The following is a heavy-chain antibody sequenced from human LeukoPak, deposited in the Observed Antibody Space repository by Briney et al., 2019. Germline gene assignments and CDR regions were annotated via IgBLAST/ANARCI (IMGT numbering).Heavy chain of an antibody. CDR1: GGTFSSYA. J-gene: IGHJ5*02. Sequence: SVKVSCKASGGTFSSYAISWVRQAPGQGLEWMGGIIPIFGTANYAQKFQGRVTITADESTSTAYMELSSLRSEDTAVYYCARGSGYGFGVSCRNWFDPGGEGTLVTVPS. D-gene: IGHD2-15*01. CDR3: ARGSGYGFGVSCRNWFDP. CDR2: IIPIFGTA. V-gene: IGHV1-69*01.